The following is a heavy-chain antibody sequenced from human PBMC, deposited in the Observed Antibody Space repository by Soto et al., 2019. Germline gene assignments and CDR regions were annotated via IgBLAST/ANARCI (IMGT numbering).Heavy chain of an antibody. V-gene: IGHV1-8*01. D-gene: IGHD1-26*01. J-gene: IGHJ6*02. CDR3: ARGLGGSYPGGHYYYYYGMDV. Sequence: QVQLVQSGAEVKKPGASVKVSCKASGYTFTSYDINWVRQATGQGLEWMGWMNPNSGNTGYAQKFQGRVTMTRNTSISTAYMELSSLRSEDTAVYYCARGLGGSYPGGHYYYYYGMDVWGQGTTVTVSS. CDR1: GYTFTSYD. CDR2: MNPNSGNT.